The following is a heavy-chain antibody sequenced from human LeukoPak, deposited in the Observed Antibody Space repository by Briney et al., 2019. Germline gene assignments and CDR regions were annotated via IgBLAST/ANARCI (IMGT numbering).Heavy chain of an antibody. Sequence: SETLSLTCTVSGGSISSRIYYWGWIRQPPGEGLEWIGSIYYSGSTYYNPSLKSRVTISVDTSKNHFSLKLSSVTAADTAVYYCARQGTLTSTHYYYYGMDVWGQGTTVTVSS. J-gene: IGHJ6*02. CDR2: IYYSGST. CDR3: ARQGTLTSTHYYYYGMDV. V-gene: IGHV4-39*01. CDR1: GGSISSRIYY. D-gene: IGHD4-17*01.